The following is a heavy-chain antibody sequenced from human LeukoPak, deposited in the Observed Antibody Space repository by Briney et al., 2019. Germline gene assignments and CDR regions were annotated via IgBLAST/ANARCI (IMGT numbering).Heavy chain of an antibody. J-gene: IGHJ4*02. D-gene: IGHD3-10*01. Sequence: SETLSLTCTVSGGSISSYYWGWIRQPPGKGLEWIGSIYHSGSTYYNPSLKSRVTISVDTSKNQFSLKLSSVTAADTAVYYCVVSGSYYKPEDWGQGILVTVSS. CDR2: IYHSGST. CDR1: GGSISSYY. CDR3: VVSGSYYKPED. V-gene: IGHV4-38-2*02.